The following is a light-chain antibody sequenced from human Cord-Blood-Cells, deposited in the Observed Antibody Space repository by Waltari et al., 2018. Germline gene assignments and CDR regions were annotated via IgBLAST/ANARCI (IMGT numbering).Light chain of an antibody. Sequence: QSALTQPASVSGSPGQSITISCTGTSSDVGSYNLVSWYQQHPGKAPNIMIYEVSKRPSVVSNRFSGSNSGNTASLTISVLQAEDGADYYCCSYAGSSTLVFGTGTKVTVL. CDR2: EVS. V-gene: IGLV2-23*02. CDR1: SSDVGSYNL. CDR3: CSYAGSSTLV. J-gene: IGLJ1*01.